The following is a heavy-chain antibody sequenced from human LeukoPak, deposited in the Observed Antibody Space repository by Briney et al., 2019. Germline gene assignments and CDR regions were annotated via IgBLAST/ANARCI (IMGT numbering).Heavy chain of an antibody. J-gene: IGHJ4*02. D-gene: IGHD2-2*01. V-gene: IGHV1-2*02. Sequence: GSVKVSCKASGYTFTGSYMHWVRQAPGQGLEWMGLIDPKSGGTNYPQAFQGRVTMTGDTSINTAYMELSGLRSDDTAVYYCARDVCSTTSCYLAFWGQGTLVTVSS. CDR1: GYTFTGSY. CDR3: ARDVCSTTSCYLAF. CDR2: IDPKSGGT.